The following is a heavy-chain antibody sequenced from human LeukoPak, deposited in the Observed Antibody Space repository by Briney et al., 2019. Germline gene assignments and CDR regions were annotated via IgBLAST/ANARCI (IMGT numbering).Heavy chain of an antibody. CDR2: ISVDNGNT. V-gene: IGHV1-18*01. CDR3: ARDDGMVYVKFVDY. CDR1: GYTFTSYG. Sequence: GASVKVSCKASGYTFTSYGINWVRQAPGQGLEWMGGISVDNGNTNYAQKVQGRVTMTTDTSTSTVYMELRSLRSDDTAVYYCARDDGMVYVKFVDYWGQGTLVTVSS. D-gene: IGHD2-8*01. J-gene: IGHJ4*02.